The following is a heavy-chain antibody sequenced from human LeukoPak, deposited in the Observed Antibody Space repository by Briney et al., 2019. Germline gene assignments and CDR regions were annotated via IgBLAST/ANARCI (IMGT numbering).Heavy chain of an antibody. V-gene: IGHV3-7*01. CDR3: ARDPYNYDRSGYKLDSYFDY. J-gene: IGHJ4*02. Sequence: GGSLRLSCTVSGFTFSNYWMSWVRQTPGKGLEWVANIEQDGSEKWYVDSVKGRFTIPRDNAKNSLYLQMNSLRAEDTAVYYCARDPYNYDRSGYKLDSYFDYWGQGTLVTVSS. D-gene: IGHD3-22*01. CDR2: IEQDGSEK. CDR1: GFTFSNYW.